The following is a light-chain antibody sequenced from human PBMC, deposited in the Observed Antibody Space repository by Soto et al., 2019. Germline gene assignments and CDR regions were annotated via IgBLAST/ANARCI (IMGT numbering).Light chain of an antibody. J-gene: IGKJ1*01. CDR2: KAS. V-gene: IGKV1-5*03. Sequence: DIQMNQSPSSLSASVGDRVTIACRASQCILSWLAWYQQKPGKAPKLLIYKASSLESGVPSRFSGSGSGTEFTLTISSLQPDDSATYYCQQYDSFSWTFGQGTKVEVK. CDR1: QCILSW. CDR3: QQYDSFSWT.